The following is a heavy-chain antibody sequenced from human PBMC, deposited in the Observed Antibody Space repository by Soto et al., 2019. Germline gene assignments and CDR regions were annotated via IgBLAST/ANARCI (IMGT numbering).Heavy chain of an antibody. Sequence: SETLSLTCSGSGGSVSSDSYYWSWIRQPPGAGLEWIGYIYFGGTTNYNPSLESRISILVDSSKNQFSLKLSSVTAADTAVYYCARSPDSGDYVDYWGQGTLVTVSS. CDR2: IYFGGTT. CDR3: ARSPDSGDYVDY. V-gene: IGHV4-61*01. J-gene: IGHJ4*02. CDR1: GGSVSSDSYY. D-gene: IGHD4-17*01.